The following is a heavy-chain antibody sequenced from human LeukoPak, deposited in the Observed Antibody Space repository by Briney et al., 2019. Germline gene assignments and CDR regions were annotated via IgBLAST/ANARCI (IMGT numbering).Heavy chain of an antibody. CDR3: ARRLRIQLWPFDY. CDR1: GGSFSGYY. J-gene: IGHJ4*02. V-gene: IGHV4-34*01. D-gene: IGHD5-18*01. CDR2: INHSGST. Sequence: PSETLSLTCAVYGGSFSGYYWSWIRQPPGKGLEWIGEINHSGSTNYNPSLKSRVTISVDTFKNQFSLKLSSVTAADTAVYYCARRLRIQLWPFDYWGQGTLVTVSS.